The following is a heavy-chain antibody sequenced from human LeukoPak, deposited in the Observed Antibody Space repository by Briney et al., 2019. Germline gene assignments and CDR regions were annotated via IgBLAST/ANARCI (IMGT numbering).Heavy chain of an antibody. V-gene: IGHV3-30-3*01. CDR3: ARGAYYDILTGYPVFDY. CDR2: ISYDGSNE. D-gene: IGHD3-9*01. CDR1: GFTFSSYA. Sequence: GGPLRLSCAASGFTFSSYAMHWVRQAPGKGLEGVAVISYDGSNEYYADSVKGRFTISRDNSKNTLYLQMNSLRAEDTAVYYCARGAYYDILTGYPVFDYWGQGTLVTVSS. J-gene: IGHJ4*02.